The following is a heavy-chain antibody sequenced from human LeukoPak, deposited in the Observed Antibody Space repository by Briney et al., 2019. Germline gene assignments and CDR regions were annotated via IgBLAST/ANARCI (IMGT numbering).Heavy chain of an antibody. CDR3: ARDSPNRDDFWSGYHYYYYMDV. CDR1: GGSISSGSYY. CDR2: IYTSGST. D-gene: IGHD3-3*01. V-gene: IGHV4-61*02. J-gene: IGHJ6*03. Sequence: PSQTLSLTCTVSGGSISSGSYYWSWIRQPAGKGLEWIGRIYTSGSTNYNPSLKSRVTISVDTSKNQFSLKLNSVTAADTAVYYCARDSPNRDDFWSGYHYYYYMDVWGKGTTVTVSS.